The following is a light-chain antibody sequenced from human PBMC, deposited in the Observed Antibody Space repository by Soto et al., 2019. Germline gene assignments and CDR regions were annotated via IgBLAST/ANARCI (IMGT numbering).Light chain of an antibody. CDR2: DAS. CDR1: HSVSSD. Sequence: EIVLTQSPATLSVAPGERATLSCRASHSVSSDLAWYQQKPGLAPRLLIYDASSRATGIPDRFSGSGSGTDFTLTISRLEPEDFAVYYCQQYGSSPPIAFGQGTRLEIK. V-gene: IGKV3D-20*01. CDR3: QQYGSSPPIA. J-gene: IGKJ5*01.